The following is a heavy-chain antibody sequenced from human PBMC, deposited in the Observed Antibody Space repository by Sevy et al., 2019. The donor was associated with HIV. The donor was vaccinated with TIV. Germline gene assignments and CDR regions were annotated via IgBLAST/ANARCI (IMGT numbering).Heavy chain of an antibody. V-gene: IGHV4-34*01. D-gene: IGHD3-3*01. CDR3: ARGQTYYDFWSGSNHNTNFDY. CDR2: INHSGST. Sequence: SETLSLTCAVYGGSFSGYYWSWIRQPPGKGLEWIGEINHSGSTNYNPSPKSRVTISVDTSTNQFSLKLSSVNAADTAVYYCARGQTYYDFWSGSNHNTNFDYWGQGTLVTVSS. J-gene: IGHJ4*02. CDR1: GGSFSGYY.